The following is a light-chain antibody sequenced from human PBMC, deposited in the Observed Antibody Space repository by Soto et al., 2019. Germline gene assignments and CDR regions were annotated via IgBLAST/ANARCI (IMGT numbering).Light chain of an antibody. CDR2: DVS. V-gene: IGLV2-14*01. J-gene: IGLJ1*01. CDR1: SSDVGAYKY. Sequence: QSALTQPASVSGSPGQSITISCTGTSSDVGAYKYVSWYQQHPGKAPKLMIYDVSNRPSGVSNRFSGSKSANTASLTISGLQAEDEADYYCCSYTGSSTLVFGTGTKVTV. CDR3: CSYTGSSTLV.